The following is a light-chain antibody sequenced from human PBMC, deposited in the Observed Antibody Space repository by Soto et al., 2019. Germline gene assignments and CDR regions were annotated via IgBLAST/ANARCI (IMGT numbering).Light chain of an antibody. Sequence: QAVVTQPPSASGTPGQRVTISCSGSSSNIGGNYVYCYQQLPGTAPKLLIYRNNQRPSGVPDRFSGSKSGTSASLAISGLRSEDEANYYCAAWDDSLSGVVFGGGTKLTVL. V-gene: IGLV1-47*01. CDR1: SSNIGGNY. J-gene: IGLJ3*02. CDR3: AAWDDSLSGVV. CDR2: RNN.